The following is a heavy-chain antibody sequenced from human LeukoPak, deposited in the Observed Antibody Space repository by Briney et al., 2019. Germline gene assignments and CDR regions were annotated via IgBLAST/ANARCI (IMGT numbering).Heavy chain of an antibody. CDR2: INPNSGGT. CDR3: ARGTVPAAIEKKNFDY. D-gene: IGHD2-2*01. CDR1: GYTFTGYY. Sequence: ASVKVSCKASGYTFTGYYMHWVRQAPGQGLEWMGWINPNSGGTNYAQKFQGRVTMTRDTSISTAYMELSRLRSDDTAVYYCARGTVPAAIEKKNFDYWGQGTLVTVSS. J-gene: IGHJ4*02. V-gene: IGHV1-2*02.